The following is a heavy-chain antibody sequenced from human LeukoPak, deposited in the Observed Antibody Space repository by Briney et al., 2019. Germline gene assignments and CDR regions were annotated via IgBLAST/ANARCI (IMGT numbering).Heavy chain of an antibody. D-gene: IGHD2-15*01. V-gene: IGHV3-23*01. CDR3: AKDQEDIVVVVAAIDAFDI. CDR2: ISGSGGST. J-gene: IGHJ3*02. Sequence: GGSLRLSCAASGFTFSSYAMSWVRQAPGKGLEWVSAISGSGGSTYYADSVKGRFTISRDNSKNTLYLQMNSLRAEDTAVYYCAKDQEDIVVVVAAIDAFDIWGQGTMVTVSS. CDR1: GFTFSSYA.